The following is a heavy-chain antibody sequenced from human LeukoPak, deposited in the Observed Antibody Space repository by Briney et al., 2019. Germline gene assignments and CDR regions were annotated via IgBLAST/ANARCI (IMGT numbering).Heavy chain of an antibody. CDR2: IWYDGSNR. Sequence: GGSLRLSCATSGFTFSDYVMHWVRQAPGKGLEWVAVIWYDGSNRYYADSVRGRFTISRDNSKSTLFLQMNSLRVEDTAVYYCASLSITTATTVDFWGQGALVTVSS. CDR3: ASLSITTATTVDF. CDR1: GFTFSDYV. J-gene: IGHJ4*02. D-gene: IGHD1-1*01. V-gene: IGHV3-33*01.